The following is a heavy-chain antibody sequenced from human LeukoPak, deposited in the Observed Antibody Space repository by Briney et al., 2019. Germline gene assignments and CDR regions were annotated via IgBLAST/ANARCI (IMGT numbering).Heavy chain of an antibody. CDR2: ISWNSGSI. D-gene: IGHD5-18*01. Sequence: HPGGSLRLSCAASGFTFDDYAMHWVRQAPGKGLEWVSGISWNSGSIGYADSVKGRFTISRDNAKNSLYLQMNSLRAEDTALYYCAKGPDTAMVAFFDYWGQGTLVTVSS. CDR1: GFTFDDYA. V-gene: IGHV3-9*01. J-gene: IGHJ4*02. CDR3: AKGPDTAMVAFFDY.